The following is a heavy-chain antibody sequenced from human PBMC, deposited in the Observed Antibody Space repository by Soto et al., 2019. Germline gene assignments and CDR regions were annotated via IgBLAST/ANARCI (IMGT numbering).Heavy chain of an antibody. V-gene: IGHV4-59*02. CDR3: ARTVWQLHAFDI. CDR1: GGSVRNYE. CDR2: ISYSGST. Sequence: XTLSLACRVSGGSVRNYELDWIRQAPGKGLELIGSISYSGSTKYSPSLRSRFTISVDTYKIQFSLKLSSVTAADTALYYCARTVWQLHAFDIWGQGTVGPVSS. D-gene: IGHD1-7*01. J-gene: IGHJ3*02.